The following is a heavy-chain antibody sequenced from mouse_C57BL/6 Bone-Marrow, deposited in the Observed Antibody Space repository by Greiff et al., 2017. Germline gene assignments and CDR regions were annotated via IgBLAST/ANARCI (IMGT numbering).Heavy chain of an antibody. V-gene: IGHV1-54*01. D-gene: IGHD4-1*01. J-gene: IGHJ2*01. CDR1: GYAFTNYL. Sequence: QVQLQQSGAELVRPGTSVKVSCKASGYAFTNYLIEWVKQGPGQGLEWIGVINPGSGGTNYNEKFKGKATLTADKSSSTAYMQLRRLTSEDSAVYFCARLRDWGYYFDYWGQGTTLTVSS. CDR2: INPGSGGT. CDR3: ARLRDWGYYFDY.